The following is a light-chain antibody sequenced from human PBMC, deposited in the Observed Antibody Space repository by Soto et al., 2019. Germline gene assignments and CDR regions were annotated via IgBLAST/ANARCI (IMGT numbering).Light chain of an antibody. CDR1: SSDVGSYDL. Sequence: QSALTQPASVSGSPGQSITISCTGTSSDVGSYDLVSWYQQYPGKAPKLMIYEASERPSGVSYRCSGSKAANTASLTISGLQAEDEADYYCCSYAGDSTYVFGTGTKVTVL. CDR3: CSYAGDSTYV. V-gene: IGLV2-23*01. J-gene: IGLJ1*01. CDR2: EAS.